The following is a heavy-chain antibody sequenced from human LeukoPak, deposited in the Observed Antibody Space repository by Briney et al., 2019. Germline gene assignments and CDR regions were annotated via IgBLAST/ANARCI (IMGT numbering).Heavy chain of an antibody. Sequence: SETLSLTCTVSGDSISRSSDYWGWIRQPPGKGPEWIRSVYYIGSTFYNPSLKSRLTISIDTSKNQFSLKLRSVTAADTAVYYCAREDAEQMDNSFDIWGQGTMVTVSS. CDR1: GDSISRSSDY. J-gene: IGHJ3*02. CDR3: AREDAEQMDNSFDI. V-gene: IGHV4-39*07. CDR2: VYYIGST. D-gene: IGHD5-24*01.